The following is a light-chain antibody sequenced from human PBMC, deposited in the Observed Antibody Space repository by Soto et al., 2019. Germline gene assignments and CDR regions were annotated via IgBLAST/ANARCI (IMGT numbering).Light chain of an antibody. V-gene: IGKV3-11*01. CDR1: QSVSSY. Sequence: EIVLTQSPATLSLSPGERATLSCRASQSVSSYLAWYQQNPGQAPRLLIYDASNRATGIPARFSGSGSGTDFTLTISSLEPEDFAVYYCQQRSNLLTFGGGTKVDIK. CDR3: QQRSNLLT. CDR2: DAS. J-gene: IGKJ4*01.